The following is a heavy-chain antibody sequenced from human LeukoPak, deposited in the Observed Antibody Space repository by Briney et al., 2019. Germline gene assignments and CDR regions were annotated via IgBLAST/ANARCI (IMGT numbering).Heavy chain of an antibody. V-gene: IGHV3-30*02. D-gene: IGHD5-24*01. CDR3: AKDSAPLRQMANADY. Sequence: PGGSLRLSCAASGFTFSSYGMHWVRQAPGKGLEWVAFIRYDRSNKYYADSVKGRFTISRDNSKNTLYLQMNSLRAEDTAVYYCAKDSAPLRQMANADYWGQGTLVTVSS. CDR2: IRYDRSNK. CDR1: GFTFSSYG. J-gene: IGHJ4*02.